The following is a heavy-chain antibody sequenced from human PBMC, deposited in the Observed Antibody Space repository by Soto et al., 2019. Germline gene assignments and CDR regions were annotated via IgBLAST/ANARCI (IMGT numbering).Heavy chain of an antibody. Sequence: ASVKVSCKASGYTFTSYGISWVRQAPGQGLEWMGWISAYNGNTNYAQKLQGRVTMTTDTSTSTAYMELRSLRSDDTAVYYCARDMDRGGDCYPILWLGAFDIWGQGTMVTVSS. V-gene: IGHV1-18*01. CDR3: ARDMDRGGDCYPILWLGAFDI. CDR1: GYTFTSYG. D-gene: IGHD2-21*01. CDR2: ISAYNGNT. J-gene: IGHJ3*02.